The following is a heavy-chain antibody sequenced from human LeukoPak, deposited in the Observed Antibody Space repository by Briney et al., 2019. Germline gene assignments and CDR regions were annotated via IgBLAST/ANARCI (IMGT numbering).Heavy chain of an antibody. Sequence: GGSLRLSCAASGFTFSSYGMHWVRQAPGKGLEWVAVIWYDGSNKYYADSVKGRFTISRDNSKNTLYLQMNSLRAEDTAVYYCARDQYSSSWFHLDYWGQGTLVTVSS. V-gene: IGHV3-33*01. D-gene: IGHD6-13*01. CDR3: ARDQYSSSWFHLDY. CDR1: GFTFSSYG. J-gene: IGHJ4*02. CDR2: IWYDGSNK.